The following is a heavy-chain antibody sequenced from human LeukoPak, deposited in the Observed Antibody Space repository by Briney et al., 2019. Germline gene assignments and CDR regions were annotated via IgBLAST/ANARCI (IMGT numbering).Heavy chain of an antibody. J-gene: IGHJ3*02. D-gene: IGHD2-15*01. CDR2: INAGNGNT. CDR1: GYTFTSYA. CDR3: ARESHPSAGVRRNLGPRSAFDI. V-gene: IGHV1-3*01. Sequence: GASVKVSCKASGYTFTSYAMHWVRQAPGQRLEWMGWINAGNGNTKYSQKFQGRVTITRDTSASTAYMELSSLRSEDTAVYYCARESHPSAGVRRNLGPRSAFDIWGQGTMVTVSS.